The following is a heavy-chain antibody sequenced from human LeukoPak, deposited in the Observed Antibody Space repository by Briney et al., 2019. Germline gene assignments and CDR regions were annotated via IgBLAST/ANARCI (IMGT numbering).Heavy chain of an antibody. J-gene: IGHJ3*01. V-gene: IGHV3-23*01. D-gene: IGHD3-10*01. CDR1: GFTFKNNS. Sequence: GGSLRLSCGASGFTFKNNSMSWVRQTPGKGLDWVSAISGSGATTYYADSVRGRFTISRDNFRNTLYLEMDSLRAEDTALYYCAKTKFGEYASHAFDVWGQGTMVTVSS. CDR2: ISGSGATT. CDR3: AKTKFGEYASHAFDV.